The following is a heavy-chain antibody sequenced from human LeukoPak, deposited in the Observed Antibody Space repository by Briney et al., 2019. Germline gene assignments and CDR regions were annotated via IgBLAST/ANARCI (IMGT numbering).Heavy chain of an antibody. D-gene: IGHD3-3*01. J-gene: IGHJ4*02. V-gene: IGHV1-2*02. CDR3: ARRFWSGYSDY. CDR2: INPNSGGT. Sequence: GASVKVSCKASGYTFAGYYMHWVRQAPGQGLEWMGWINPNSGGTNYAQRFQGRVTMTRDTSISTAYMELSRLRSDDTAVYYCARRFWSGYSDYWGQGTLVTVSS. CDR1: GYTFAGYY.